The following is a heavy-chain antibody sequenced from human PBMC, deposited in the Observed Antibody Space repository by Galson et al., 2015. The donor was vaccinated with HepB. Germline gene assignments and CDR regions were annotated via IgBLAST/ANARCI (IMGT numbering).Heavy chain of an antibody. V-gene: IGHV6-1*01. J-gene: IGHJ4*02. CDR1: GDSVSSNSAA. Sequence: CAISGDSVSSNSAAWNWIRQSPSRGLEWLGRTYYRSKWYNDYAESVKSRITINPDTSKNQLSLKLSSVTAVDTAVYYCARPTTYYYDSSGYESIGYYFDYWGQGTLVTVSS. CDR3: ARPTTYYYDSSGYESIGYYFDY. CDR2: TYYRSKWYN. D-gene: IGHD3-22*01.